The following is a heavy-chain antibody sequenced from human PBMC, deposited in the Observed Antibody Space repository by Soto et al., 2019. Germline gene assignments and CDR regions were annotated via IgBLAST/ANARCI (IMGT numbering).Heavy chain of an antibody. CDR3: ARRGIGAYFDY. CDR2: ISGSGGST. Sequence: EVQLLESGGGLVQPGGSLRLSFAASGFTFSSYAMRWVRQAPGKGLEWVSAISGSGGSTYYADSVKGRFTFSRDNSKNPLSLQTNSLRAEDTAVYYCARRGIGAYFDYWGQGTLVTVSS. D-gene: IGHD3-16*01. CDR1: GFTFSSYA. J-gene: IGHJ4*02. V-gene: IGHV3-23*01.